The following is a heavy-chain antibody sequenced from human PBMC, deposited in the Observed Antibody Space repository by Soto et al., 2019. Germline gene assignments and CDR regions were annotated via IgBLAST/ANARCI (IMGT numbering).Heavy chain of an antibody. CDR1: GGSIRTNY. V-gene: IGHV4-59*08. J-gene: IGHJ3*02. CDR2: IHNSGST. Sequence: QVQLQESGPGLVKPSETVSLTCSVSGGSIRTNYWSWIRQSPGKGLEWIGYIHNSGSTNYNPSLKSRVTISIDTSENQLSLKRSSVTAADTAVYYCARHCAGGGICNWGTDAFDIWGQGTMVTVSS. D-gene: IGHD2-15*01. CDR3: ARHCAGGGICNWGTDAFDI.